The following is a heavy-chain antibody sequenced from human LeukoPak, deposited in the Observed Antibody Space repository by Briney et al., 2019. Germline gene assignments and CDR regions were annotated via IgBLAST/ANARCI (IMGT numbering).Heavy chain of an antibody. CDR3: AKFPIYGSGRPPSDY. Sequence: GGSLRLSCAASGFTFSSYAMSWVRQAPGKGLEWVSAISGSGGSTYYADSVKGRFTISRDNSKNTLYLQMNSLRAEDTAVYYCAKFPIYGSGRPPSDYWGQGTLVTDSS. CDR1: GFTFSSYA. V-gene: IGHV3-23*01. D-gene: IGHD3-10*01. CDR2: ISGSGGST. J-gene: IGHJ4*02.